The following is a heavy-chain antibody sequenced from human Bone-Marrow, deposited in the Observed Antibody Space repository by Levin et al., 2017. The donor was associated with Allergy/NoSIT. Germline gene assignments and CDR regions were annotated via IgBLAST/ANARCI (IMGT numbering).Heavy chain of an antibody. D-gene: IGHD3-16*01. J-gene: IGHJ4*02. V-gene: IGHV6-1*01. Sequence: SQTLSLTCAVSGDSTSAGSATWNWIRQSPSRGLEWLGRAYYKSEWNTDYAMSVKSRMTIAPDTSKNQFSMHLDSVSPDDTGIYYCARERGEDSTAWYETFDYWGQGTQVTVSS. CDR2: AYYKSEWNT. CDR3: ARERGEDSTAWYETFDY. CDR1: GDSTSAGSAT.